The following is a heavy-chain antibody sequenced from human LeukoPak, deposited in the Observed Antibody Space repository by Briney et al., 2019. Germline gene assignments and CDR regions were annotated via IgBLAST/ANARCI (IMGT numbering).Heavy chain of an antibody. CDR1: GFTFSSYG. J-gene: IGHJ3*02. Sequence: GGSLRLSCAASGFTFSSYGMHWVRQAPGKGLEWVAVIWYDGSNKYYADSVKGRFTISRDNSKNTLYLQMNSLRAEDTAVYYCARDSLIAVAGPSNAFGIWGQGTMVTVSS. D-gene: IGHD6-19*01. V-gene: IGHV3-33*01. CDR2: IWYDGSNK. CDR3: ARDSLIAVAGPSNAFGI.